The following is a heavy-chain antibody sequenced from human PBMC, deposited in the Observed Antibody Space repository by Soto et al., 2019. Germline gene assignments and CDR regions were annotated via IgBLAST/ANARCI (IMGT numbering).Heavy chain of an antibody. D-gene: IGHD5-12*01. J-gene: IGHJ6*02. CDR2: ISGFNDNT. CDR3: VRSRYTWRDYDNGVDV. V-gene: IGHV1-18*01. Sequence: QVHLVQSGAEVKKPGASVKVSCEASGYTFSDYGITWLRQAPGQGLEWMGWISGFNDNTNYAQKFQGRVTMTRDTSASRAHMELKILTSEDTGVYYCVRSRYTWRDYDNGVDVWGQGTTVTVS. CDR1: GYTFSDYG.